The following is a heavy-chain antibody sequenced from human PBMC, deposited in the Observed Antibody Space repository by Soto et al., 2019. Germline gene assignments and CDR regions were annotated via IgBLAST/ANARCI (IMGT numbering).Heavy chain of an antibody. V-gene: IGHV4-39*01. Sequence: SETLSLTCTVSGGSISSSSYYWGWIRQPPGKGLEWIGSIYYSGSTYYNPSLKSRVTISVDTSKNQFSLKLSSVTAADTAVYYCARSFGVVVAATFDYWGQGTLVTVSS. CDR2: IYYSGST. D-gene: IGHD2-15*01. CDR3: ARSFGVVVAATFDY. J-gene: IGHJ4*02. CDR1: GGSISSSSYY.